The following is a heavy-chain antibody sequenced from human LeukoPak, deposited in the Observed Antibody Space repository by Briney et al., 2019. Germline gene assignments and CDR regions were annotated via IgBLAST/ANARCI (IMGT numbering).Heavy chain of an antibody. CDR3: AGGITTRHFYYGMDV. Sequence: ASVKASCKASGYTFSDYYIHWVRQAPGQGLEWMGWINPKSGGTNYAQKFQGRVTMTRDTSISTAYMELSRLRSDDAAVYSCAGGITTRHFYYGMDVWGQGTTVTVSS. D-gene: IGHD3-22*01. CDR2: INPKSGGT. CDR1: GYTFSDYY. V-gene: IGHV1-2*02. J-gene: IGHJ6*02.